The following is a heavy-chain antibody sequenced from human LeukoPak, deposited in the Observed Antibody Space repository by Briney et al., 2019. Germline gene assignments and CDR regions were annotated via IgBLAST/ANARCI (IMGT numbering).Heavy chain of an antibody. CDR1: GYSISSGYY. Sequence: SETLSLTCTVSGYSISSGYYWGWIRQPPGKGLEWIGSIYHSGSTYYNPSLKSRVTISVDTSKNQFSLKLSSVTAADTAVYYCARDPFSSVPGELTYDYWGQGTLVTVSS. CDR2: IYHSGST. J-gene: IGHJ4*02. V-gene: IGHV4-38-2*02. CDR3: ARDPFSSVPGELTYDY. D-gene: IGHD3-10*01.